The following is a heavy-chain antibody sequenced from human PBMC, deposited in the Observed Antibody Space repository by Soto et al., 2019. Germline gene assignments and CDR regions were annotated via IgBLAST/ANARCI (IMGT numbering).Heavy chain of an antibody. J-gene: IGHJ4*02. CDR1: GGSISSYY. CDR2: IYYSGST. V-gene: IGHV4-59*01. Sequence: SETLYLTCTVSGGSISSYYWSWIRQPPGKGLEWIGYIYYSGSTNYNPSLKSRVTISVDTSKNQFSLKLSSVTAADTAVYYCARSRSLGFDYWGQGTLVTVSS. D-gene: IGHD3-3*01. CDR3: ARSRSLGFDY.